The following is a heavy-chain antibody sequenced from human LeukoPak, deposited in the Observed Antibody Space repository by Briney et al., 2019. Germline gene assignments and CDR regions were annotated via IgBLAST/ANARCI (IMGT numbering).Heavy chain of an antibody. Sequence: GGSLRLSCTASGFIFGDHAMSWVRQAPGKGLEWVGFIRSKSYGGTTEYAASVKGRFTISRDDSRGIAYLQMNSLTTEDTALYYCTRGQILLWIHNGMDVWGQGTPVTVSS. V-gene: IGHV3-49*04. D-gene: IGHD5-18*01. J-gene: IGHJ6*02. CDR2: IRSKSYGGTT. CDR1: GFIFGDHA. CDR3: TRGQILLWIHNGMDV.